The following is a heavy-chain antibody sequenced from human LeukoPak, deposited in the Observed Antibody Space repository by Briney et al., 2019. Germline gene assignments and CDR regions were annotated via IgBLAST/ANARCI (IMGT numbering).Heavy chain of an antibody. CDR2: INHSGST. V-gene: IGHV4-34*01. Sequence: ASETLSLTCAVYGGSISGYYGSWIRQPPGKGLERIGEINHSGSTNYNPSLKSRVTISVDTSKNQFSLKLSSVTAADTAVYYCATKESRFLEWLPIPRSYFDHWGQGTLVTVSS. J-gene: IGHJ4*02. CDR3: ATKESRFLEWLPIPRSYFDH. D-gene: IGHD3-3*01. CDR1: GGSISGYY.